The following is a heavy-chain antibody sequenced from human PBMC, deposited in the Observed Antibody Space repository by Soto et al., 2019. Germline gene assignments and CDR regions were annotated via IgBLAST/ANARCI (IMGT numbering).Heavy chain of an antibody. CDR1: GYTFTSYY. CDR2: FNPTGDTA. D-gene: IGHD5-18*01. Sequence: ASVKVSCKASGYTFTSYYIHWVRQAPGQGLEWMGIFNPTGDTASYAQKLQGRVTMTRDTSTGTAYMELGSLRSEDTAVYYCARGGRIVDTGIGYYYYHAMDVWGQGTTVTV. V-gene: IGHV1-46*01. CDR3: ARGGRIVDTGIGYYYYHAMDV. J-gene: IGHJ6*02.